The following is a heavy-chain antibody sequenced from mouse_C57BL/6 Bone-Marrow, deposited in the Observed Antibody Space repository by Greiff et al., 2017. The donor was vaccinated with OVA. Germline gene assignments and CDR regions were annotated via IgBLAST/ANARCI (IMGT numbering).Heavy chain of an antibody. J-gene: IGHJ3*01. CDR3: AREMRWLGRPFAY. Sequence: QVQLQQSGAELVKPGASVKLSCKASGYTFTSYWMHWVKQRPGQGLEWIGMIHPNSGSTNYNEKFKSKATLTVDKSSSTAYMQLSSLTSEDSAVYYCAREMRWLGRPFAYWGQGTLVTVSA. D-gene: IGHD4-1*01. V-gene: IGHV1-64*01. CDR1: GYTFTSYW. CDR2: IHPNSGST.